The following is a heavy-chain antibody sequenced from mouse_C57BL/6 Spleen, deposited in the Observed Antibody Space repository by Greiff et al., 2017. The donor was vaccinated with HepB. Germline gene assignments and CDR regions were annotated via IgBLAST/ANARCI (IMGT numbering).Heavy chain of an antibody. Sequence: EVKLQESGPELVKPGASVKMSCKASGYTFTDYNMHWVKQSHGKSLEWIGYINPNNGGTSYNQKFKGKATLTVNKSSSTAYMELRSLTSEDSAVYYCARYPTVVAFDYWGQGTTLTVSS. D-gene: IGHD1-1*01. CDR1: GYTFTDYN. CDR2: INPNNGGT. CDR3: ARYPTVVAFDY. J-gene: IGHJ2*01. V-gene: IGHV1-22*01.